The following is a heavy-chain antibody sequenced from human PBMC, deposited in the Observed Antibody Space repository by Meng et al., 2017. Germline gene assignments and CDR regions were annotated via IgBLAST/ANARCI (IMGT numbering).Heavy chain of an antibody. Sequence: SETLSLTCAVSRYSISSHYYWGWIRQPPAKGLEWIGSIYYTGTTYYNPSIKSRVTLSLDTSDNHFSLKLNSVTAADTAVYYCARASTNYYDSGGDNWYFDLWGRGNLVTVSS. CDR2: IYYTGTT. CDR1: RYSISSHYY. V-gene: IGHV4-38-2*01. CDR3: ARASTNYYDSGGDNWYFDL. J-gene: IGHJ2*01. D-gene: IGHD3-22*01.